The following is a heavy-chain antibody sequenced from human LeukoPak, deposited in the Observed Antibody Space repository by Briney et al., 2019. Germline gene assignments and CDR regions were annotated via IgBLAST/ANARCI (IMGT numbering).Heavy chain of an antibody. CDR2: ISSSGSTI. CDR3: ARDREQLDVYCYYGMDV. Sequence: PGGSLRLSCAASGFTFSDYYMSWIRQAPGKGLEWVSYISSSGSTIYYADSVKGRFTISRDNAKNSLYLQMNSLRAEDTAVYYCARDREQLDVYCYYGMDVWGQGTTVTVSS. D-gene: IGHD6-13*01. CDR1: GFTFSDYY. V-gene: IGHV3-11*01. J-gene: IGHJ6*02.